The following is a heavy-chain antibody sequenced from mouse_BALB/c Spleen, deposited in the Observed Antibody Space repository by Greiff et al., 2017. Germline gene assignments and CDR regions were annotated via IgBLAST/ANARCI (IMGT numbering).Heavy chain of an antibody. CDR1: GFTFSSYT. V-gene: IGHV5-12-2*01. Sequence: EVKVVESGGGLVQPGGSLKLSCAASGFTFSSYTMSWVRQTPEKRLEWVAYISNGGGSTYYPDTVKGRFTISRDNAKNTLYLQMSSLKSEDTAMYYCARGPFPRPSYFDYWGQGTTLTVSS. CDR2: ISNGGGST. CDR3: ARGPFPRPSYFDY. J-gene: IGHJ2*01.